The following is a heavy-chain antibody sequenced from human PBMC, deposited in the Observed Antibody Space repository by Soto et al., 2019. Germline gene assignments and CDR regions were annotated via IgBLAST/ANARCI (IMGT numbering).Heavy chain of an antibody. J-gene: IGHJ3*01. V-gene: IGHV3-21*01. D-gene: IGHD5-12*01. Sequence: PXGALILSFAASGFTFRSHGMTWVRQAPGKGLEWVSSISSSSSYIYYADSLKGRFTISRDNAKNALYLQMKSLGAEDTALYYCARLREGYNLDAFDVWGQGTMVTVSS. CDR1: GFTFRSHG. CDR3: ARLREGYNLDAFDV. CDR2: ISSSSSYI.